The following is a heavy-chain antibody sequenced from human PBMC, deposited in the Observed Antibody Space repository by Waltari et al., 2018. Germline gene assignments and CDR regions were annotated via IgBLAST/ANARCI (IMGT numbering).Heavy chain of an antibody. D-gene: IGHD3-16*01. Sequence: QVQLQESGPGLVKPSGTLSLTCAVSGGSISSSNWWSWVRQPPGKGLEWFGEIYQSGSTNTNPSLMSRVTISVDNSKNEFSLKLSAVTAADTAVYYCARDLLRLGVPYYWGQGTLVTVSS. J-gene: IGHJ4*02. CDR3: ARDLLRLGVPYY. CDR2: IYQSGST. CDR1: GGSISSSNW. V-gene: IGHV4-4*02.